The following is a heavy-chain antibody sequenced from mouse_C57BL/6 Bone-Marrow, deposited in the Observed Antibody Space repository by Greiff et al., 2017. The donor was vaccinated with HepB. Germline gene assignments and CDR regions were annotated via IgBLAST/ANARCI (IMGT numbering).Heavy chain of an antibody. Sequence: EVQRVESEGGLVQPGSSMKLSCTASGFTFSDYYMAWVRQVPEKGLEWVANINYDGSSTYYLDSLKSRFIISRDNAKNILYLQMSSLKSEDTATYYCARAYYGYLYAMDYWGQGTSVTVSS. CDR3: ARAYYGYLYAMDY. CDR1: GFTFSDYY. CDR2: INYDGSST. J-gene: IGHJ4*01. V-gene: IGHV5-16*01. D-gene: IGHD2-9*01.